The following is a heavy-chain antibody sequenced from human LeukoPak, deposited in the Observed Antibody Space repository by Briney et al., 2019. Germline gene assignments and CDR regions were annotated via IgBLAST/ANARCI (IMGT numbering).Heavy chain of an antibody. V-gene: IGHV4-31*03. Sequence: SETLSLTCTVSGGSISSGGYYWSWIRQHPGKGLEWIGYIYYSGSTYYNPSLKSRVTISVDTSKNQFSLKLSSVTAADTAVYYCARDRIAVAGYYYYGMDVWGQGTTVTVSS. CDR1: GGSISSGGYY. CDR2: IYYSGST. D-gene: IGHD6-19*01. CDR3: ARDRIAVAGYYYYGMDV. J-gene: IGHJ6*02.